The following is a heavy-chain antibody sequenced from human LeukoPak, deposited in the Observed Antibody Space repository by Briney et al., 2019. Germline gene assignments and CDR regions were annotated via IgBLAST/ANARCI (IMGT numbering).Heavy chain of an antibody. D-gene: IGHD4-17*01. CDR2: IWYDGRKE. CDR3: ARDSRDLTVTATEFDF. J-gene: IGHJ4*02. V-gene: IGHV3-33*01. CDR1: GFTFSTYG. Sequence: GSLRLSCAASGFTFSTYGMHWVRQAPGKGLEWVAVIWYDGRKEYYADSVKGRFTISRDNSKNTLYLQMNSLRAEDTAMYYCARDSRDLTVTATEFDFWGQGTLVTVSS.